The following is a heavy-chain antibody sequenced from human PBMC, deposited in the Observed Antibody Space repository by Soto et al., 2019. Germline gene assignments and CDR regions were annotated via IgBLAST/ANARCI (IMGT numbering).Heavy chain of an antibody. CDR1: GYTFTRNA. CDR2: IDAGNGNT. D-gene: IGHD3-9*01. V-gene: IGHV1-3*01. J-gene: IGHJ4*02. Sequence: ASLKVSCKASGYTFTRNAIHWVRQAPGQRLEWIGKIDAGNGNTKYSEKFQGRVTITRDTSASAAYMELSTLRSEDTSIYYCARAETDYSRFYYCGQGTLVTVSS. CDR3: ARAETDYSRFYY.